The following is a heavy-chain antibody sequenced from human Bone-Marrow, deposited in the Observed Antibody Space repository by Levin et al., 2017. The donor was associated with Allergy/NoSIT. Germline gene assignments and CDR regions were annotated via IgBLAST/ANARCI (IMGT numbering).Heavy chain of an antibody. Sequence: KPGGSLRLSCQASGYTFTSFYLHWVRQAPGQGLEWMGWINPYNGDTKFAPQFQRRITMTRDTSISTAYLWLSALTSDDTAVYYCMRDYNWNFANWGQGTLVTVSS. J-gene: IGHJ4*02. CDR2: INPYNGDT. V-gene: IGHV1-2*02. CDR3: MRDYNWNFAN. D-gene: IGHD1-20*01. CDR1: GYTFTSFY.